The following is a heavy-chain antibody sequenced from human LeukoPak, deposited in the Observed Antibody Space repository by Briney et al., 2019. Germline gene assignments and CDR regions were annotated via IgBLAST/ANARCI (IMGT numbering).Heavy chain of an antibody. CDR3: ARADGWEAAAGTGGFRFQH. CDR2: VSAYNGKT. Sequence: ASVKVSCKASGGTFSSYAISWVRQAPGQGLEWMGWVSAYNGKTGYAQKLQGRVTMTTDTSTSTAYMELRSLRSDDTAVYYCARADGWEAAAGTGGFRFQHWGQGTLVTVSS. D-gene: IGHD6-13*01. J-gene: IGHJ1*01. CDR1: GGTFSSYA. V-gene: IGHV1-18*01.